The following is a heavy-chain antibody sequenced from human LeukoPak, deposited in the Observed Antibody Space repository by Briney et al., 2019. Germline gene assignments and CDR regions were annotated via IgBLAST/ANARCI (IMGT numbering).Heavy chain of an antibody. CDR2: IYPGDSDT. Sequence: GESLKISCKGSGYSFTSYWIGWVRQMPGKGLEWMGIIYPGDSDTRYGPSFQGQVTMSVDKSISTAYLQWSSLKASDTAMYYSARHAVSDGYNRRNDYWGQGTLVTVSS. J-gene: IGHJ4*02. D-gene: IGHD5-24*01. CDR1: GYSFTSYW. V-gene: IGHV5-51*01. CDR3: ARHAVSDGYNRRNDY.